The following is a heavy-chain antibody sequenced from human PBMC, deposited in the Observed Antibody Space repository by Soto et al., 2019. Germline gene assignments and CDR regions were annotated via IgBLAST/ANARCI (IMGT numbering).Heavy chain of an antibody. Sequence: EVQLLESGGGLVQPGGSLRLSCATDGFTFDSYAMHWVRQAPGKGLEWVSSLSGSGYQTYYADSVKGRLTISRDRSKNTVYLQMNSLRAEDTAVYLCAKDRLTVFGVVVTFEDWGRGTLVTVAS. CDR1: GFTFDSYA. CDR2: LSGSGYQT. V-gene: IGHV3-23*01. D-gene: IGHD3-3*01. J-gene: IGHJ4*02. CDR3: AKDRLTVFGVVVTFED.